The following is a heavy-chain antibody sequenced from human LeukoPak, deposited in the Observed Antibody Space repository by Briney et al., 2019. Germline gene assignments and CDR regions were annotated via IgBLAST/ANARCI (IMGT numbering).Heavy chain of an antibody. CDR1: GFAFSSHW. CDR2: INSDGSSS. J-gene: IGHJ4*02. V-gene: IGHV3-74*01. CDR3: IRGPTYFDY. Sequence: PGGSLRLSCAASGFAFSSHWMHWVRQAPGKGLEWVSRINSDGSSSSCADSVKGRFTISRDNAKSTLYLQMNRLRAEDTAVYYCIRGPTYFDYWGQGILVTVSS.